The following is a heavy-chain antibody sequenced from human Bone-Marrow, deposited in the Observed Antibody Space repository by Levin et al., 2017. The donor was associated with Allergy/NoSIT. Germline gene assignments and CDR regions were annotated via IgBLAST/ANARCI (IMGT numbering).Heavy chain of an antibody. J-gene: IGHJ4*02. CDR3: ARGAFYPDY. V-gene: IGHV3-7*04. CDR2: IKHDGSEK. D-gene: IGHD3-16*01. CDR1: GFTFSGYW. Sequence: LSLTCAASGFTFSGYWMSWARQAPGKGLEWVANIKHDGSEKYYVDSVKGRFTISRDNAKNFLFLKMNSLRAEDTEVYYCARGAFYPDYWGQGTLVTVS.